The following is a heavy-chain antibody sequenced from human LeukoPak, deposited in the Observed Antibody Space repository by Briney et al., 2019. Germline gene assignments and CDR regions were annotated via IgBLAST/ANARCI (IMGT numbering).Heavy chain of an antibody. CDR3: AKGLSFGLDY. CDR1: GFTFSNYG. D-gene: IGHD3/OR15-3a*01. Sequence: GSLRLSCLASGFTFSNYGMHWVRQAPGKGLEWVAFIRYDGTNKDYADSVKGRFTMSKDNSKNSLYLQMNSLRVEDTAVYYCAKGLSFGLDYWGQGTLVTVSS. CDR2: IRYDGTNK. V-gene: IGHV3-30*02. J-gene: IGHJ4*02.